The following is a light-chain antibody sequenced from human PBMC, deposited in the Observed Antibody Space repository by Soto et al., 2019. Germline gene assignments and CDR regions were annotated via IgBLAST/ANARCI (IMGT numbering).Light chain of an antibody. CDR1: QSVSSTY. CDR2: GAS. J-gene: IGKJ3*01. CDR3: QQYGGSPPIS. V-gene: IGKV3-20*01. Sequence: EIVLTQSPGTLSLSPGERATLSCRASQSVSSTYLAWYQQKPGQAPRLLIYGASSRATGIPDRFSGSGSGTDFTLTITSLEPEDLAVYYCQQYGGSPPISFGPGTKVDIK.